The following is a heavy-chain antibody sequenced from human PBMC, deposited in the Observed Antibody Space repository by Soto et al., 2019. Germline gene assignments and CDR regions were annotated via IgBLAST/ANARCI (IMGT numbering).Heavy chain of an antibody. CDR1: GYTFTSYG. CDR3: ARASGSAYWFDP. V-gene: IGHV1-18*01. D-gene: IGHD1-26*01. Sequence: QVQLVQSGAEVKKPGASVKVSCKASGYTFTSYGISWVRQAPGQGLEWMGWISAYNGNTNYAQKLQGRVTMTTDTPPSTAYRELRSLRYDDTAVYYCARASGSAYWFDPWGQGTLVTVSS. J-gene: IGHJ5*02. CDR2: ISAYNGNT.